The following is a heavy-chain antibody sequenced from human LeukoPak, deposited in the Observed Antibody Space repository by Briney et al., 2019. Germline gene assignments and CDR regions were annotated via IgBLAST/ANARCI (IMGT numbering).Heavy chain of an antibody. CDR1: GYTFTSYD. CDR3: ARGPDDSSSALSYYYYGMDA. D-gene: IGHD6-6*01. Sequence: GASVKVSCKASGYTFTSYDINWVRQATGQGLEWMGWMNPNSGNTGYAQKFQGRVTMTRNTSISTAYMELSSLRSEDTAVYYCARGPDDSSSALSYYYYGMDAWGQGTTVTVSS. J-gene: IGHJ6*02. V-gene: IGHV1-8*01. CDR2: MNPNSGNT.